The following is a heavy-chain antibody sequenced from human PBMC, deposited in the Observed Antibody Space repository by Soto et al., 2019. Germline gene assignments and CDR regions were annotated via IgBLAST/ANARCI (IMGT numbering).Heavy chain of an antibody. J-gene: IGHJ5*02. D-gene: IGHD3-9*01. CDR3: ARRNRVLRYFDWSEGGWFDP. CDR1: GGSISSYY. Sequence: QVQLQESGPGLVKPSETLSLTCTVSGGSISSYYWSWIRQPPGKGLEWIGYIYYSGSTNYNPSLKSRVTISVDTSKNQFSLKLSSVTAADTAVYYCARRNRVLRYFDWSEGGWFDPWGQGTLVTVSS. V-gene: IGHV4-59*08. CDR2: IYYSGST.